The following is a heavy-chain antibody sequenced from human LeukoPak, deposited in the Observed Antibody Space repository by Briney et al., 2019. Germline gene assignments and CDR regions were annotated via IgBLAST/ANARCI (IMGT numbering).Heavy chain of an antibody. D-gene: IGHD2-2*01. Sequence: SVKVSCKASGGTFSSYAISWVRQAPGQGREWMGGIIPIFGTANYAQTFQGRVTITAAASTSTAYMELTSLRSEDTAVYYCARVKGGYSSSTSCSSWFDPWGQATLVTVSS. J-gene: IGHJ5*02. V-gene: IGHV1-69*13. CDR3: ARVKGGYSSSTSCSSWFDP. CDR2: IIPIFGTA. CDR1: GGTFSSYA.